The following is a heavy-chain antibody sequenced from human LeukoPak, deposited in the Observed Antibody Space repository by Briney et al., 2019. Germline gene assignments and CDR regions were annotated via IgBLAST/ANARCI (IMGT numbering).Heavy chain of an antibody. CDR3: ARGYCSSTSCSWFDP. Sequence: ASVKVSCKASGYTLTSYDINWVRQATGQGLEWMGWMNPNSGNTGYAQKFQGRVTMTRNTSISTAYMELSSLRSEDTAVYYCARGYCSSTSCSWFDPWGQGTLVTVSS. D-gene: IGHD2-2*01. V-gene: IGHV1-8*01. J-gene: IGHJ5*02. CDR1: GYTLTSYD. CDR2: MNPNSGNT.